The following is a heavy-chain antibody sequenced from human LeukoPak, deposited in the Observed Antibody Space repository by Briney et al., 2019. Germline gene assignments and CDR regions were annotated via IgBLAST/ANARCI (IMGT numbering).Heavy chain of an antibody. D-gene: IGHD6-13*01. J-gene: IGHJ4*02. Sequence: GESLKISCKGSGYSFTSYWIGWVRQMPGKGLEWMGIIYPGDSDTRYSPSLQGQVTISADKSISTAYLQWSSLKASDTAMYYCARSTTSSSWSPALDYWGQGTLVTVSS. CDR2: IYPGDSDT. CDR3: ARSTTSSSWSPALDY. CDR1: GYSFTSYW. V-gene: IGHV5-51*01.